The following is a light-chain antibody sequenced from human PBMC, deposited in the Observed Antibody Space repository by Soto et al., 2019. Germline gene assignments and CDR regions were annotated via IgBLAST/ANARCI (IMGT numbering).Light chain of an antibody. CDR1: QSISSY. V-gene: IGKV1-39*01. J-gene: IGKJ4*01. Sequence: DIQMTQSPSSLYASVGDRVIITCRASQSISSYLNWYQQKPGQAPKLLIYAASNLQSGVSSRFSGSGSGTDFTLTISSLQPEDFATYYCQQSYSTPHTFGGGTKVDIK. CDR2: AAS. CDR3: QQSYSTPHT.